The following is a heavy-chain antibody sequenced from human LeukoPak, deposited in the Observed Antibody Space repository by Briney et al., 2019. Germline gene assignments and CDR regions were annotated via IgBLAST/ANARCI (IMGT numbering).Heavy chain of an antibody. Sequence: PSETLSFTCTVSGGSISSFYWSWIRQPPGKGLEWIAYTYYSGSTNYNPSLKSRVTISVDTSKDQFSLKLSSVTAADTAVYYCARSGFGEANFDYWGQGTLVTVSS. D-gene: IGHD3-10*01. CDR2: TYYSGST. CDR3: ARSGFGEANFDY. V-gene: IGHV4-59*08. CDR1: GGSISSFY. J-gene: IGHJ4*02.